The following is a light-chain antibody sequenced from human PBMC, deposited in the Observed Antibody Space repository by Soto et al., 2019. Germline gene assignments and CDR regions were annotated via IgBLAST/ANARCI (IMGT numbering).Light chain of an antibody. Sequence: QSVLAQPPSASGSPGQSVTISCTGTSSDVGNYNRVSWYQQKPGKAPKLMIYEVTQRPSGVPDRFSGSKSGNTASLTVSGLQAEDEADYYCASHAGDRYVFGTGTKVTVL. CDR3: ASHAGDRYV. J-gene: IGLJ1*01. CDR1: SSDVGNYNR. V-gene: IGLV2-8*01. CDR2: EVT.